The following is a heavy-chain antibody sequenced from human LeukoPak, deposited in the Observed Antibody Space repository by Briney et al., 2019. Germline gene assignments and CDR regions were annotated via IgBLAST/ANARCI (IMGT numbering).Heavy chain of an antibody. CDR2: IIPIFGTA. J-gene: IGHJ6*04. Sequence: SVKVSCKASGGTFSSYAISWVRQAPGQGLEWMGGIIPIFGTANYAQKFQGRVTITADESTSTAYMELSSLRSEDTAVYYCARAGVIVPAARNYYYGMDVWGKGTTVTVSS. D-gene: IGHD2-2*01. CDR3: ARAGVIVPAARNYYYGMDV. CDR1: GGTFSSYA. V-gene: IGHV1-69*13.